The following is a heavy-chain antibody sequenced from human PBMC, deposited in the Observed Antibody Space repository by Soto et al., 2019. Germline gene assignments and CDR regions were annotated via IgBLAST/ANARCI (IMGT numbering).Heavy chain of an antibody. CDR2: ISAYNGNT. Sequence: GASVKLSCKASGYTYTSYGISWVRQAPGQGLEWMGWISAYNGNTNYAQKLQGRVTMTTDTSTSTAYMELRSLRSDDTAVYYCARAEGMITFGGVIPRSTYYMDVWGKGTTVTVSS. D-gene: IGHD3-16*02. CDR1: GYTYTSYG. V-gene: IGHV1-18*01. CDR3: ARAEGMITFGGVIPRSTYYMDV. J-gene: IGHJ6*03.